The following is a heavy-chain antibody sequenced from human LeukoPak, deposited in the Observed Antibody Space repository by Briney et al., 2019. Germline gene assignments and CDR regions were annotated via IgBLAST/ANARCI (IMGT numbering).Heavy chain of an antibody. CDR2: INSDGSIT. J-gene: IGHJ4*02. D-gene: IGHD5-12*01. CDR1: GFIFSSYW. CDR3: ARWKGDSRNFEY. V-gene: IGHV3-74*01. Sequence: PGRSLRLSCAASGFIFSSYWMHWVRQAPGKGLVWVSRINSDGSITSYADTVKGRFTISRDNAKSTLYLQMNSLRAEDTAVYYCARWKGDSRNFEYWGQGTLVTVSS.